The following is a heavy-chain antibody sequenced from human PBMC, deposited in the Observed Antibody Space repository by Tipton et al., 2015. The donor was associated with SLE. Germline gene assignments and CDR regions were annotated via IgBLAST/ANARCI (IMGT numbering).Heavy chain of an antibody. J-gene: IGHJ4*02. D-gene: IGHD6-19*01. CDR3: ARGTGWESAFDF. CDR1: GGSINDYY. Sequence: TLSLTCTVSGGSINDYYWNWIRQPPGKGLEFIGDIYYSGSTNYNPSLRSRVTISVDTSKNQFSLRLSSVTAADTAVYYCARGTGWESAFDFWGQGTLVTVSS. CDR2: IYYSGST. V-gene: IGHV4-59*01.